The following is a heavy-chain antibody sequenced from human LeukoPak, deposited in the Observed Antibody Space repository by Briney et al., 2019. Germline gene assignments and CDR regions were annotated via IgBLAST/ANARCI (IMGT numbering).Heavy chain of an antibody. CDR3: ARELGWLRGAGGY. D-gene: IGHD3-10*01. CDR2: ISGSSSTI. Sequence: GGSLRLSCAASGFTFSSYSMNWVRQAPGKGLEWVSYISGSSSTIYYADSVKGRFTISRDNAKNSLYLQMNSLRAEDTAVYYCARELGWLRGAGGYWGQGTLVTVSS. J-gene: IGHJ4*02. V-gene: IGHV3-48*01. CDR1: GFTFSSYS.